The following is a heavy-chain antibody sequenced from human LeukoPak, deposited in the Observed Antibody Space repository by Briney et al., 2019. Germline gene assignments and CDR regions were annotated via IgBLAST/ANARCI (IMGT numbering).Heavy chain of an antibody. D-gene: IGHD5-24*01. Sequence: PGGSLRLSCAVSGFIFSSYWMHWVRQAPGKGLVWVSRINTGGSTTDYADSVKGRFTISRDNAKNTLYLQMNSLRAEDTAVYYCSRDLRGRDDYWGQGILVIVSS. CDR3: SRDLRGRDDY. J-gene: IGHJ4*02. CDR2: INTGGSTT. V-gene: IGHV3-74*01. CDR1: GFIFSSYW.